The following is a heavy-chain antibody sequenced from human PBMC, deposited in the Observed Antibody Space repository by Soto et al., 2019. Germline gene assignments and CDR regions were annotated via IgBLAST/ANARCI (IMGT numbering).Heavy chain of an antibody. Sequence: SETLSLTCTVSGGSISSYYWSWIRQPPGKGLEWIGYIYYSGSTNYNPSLKSRVTISVDTSKNQFSLKLSSVTAADTAVYYCAGWKTARGGFARAFDIWGQGTMVTVSS. CDR3: AGWKTARGGFARAFDI. D-gene: IGHD1-1*01. CDR2: IYYSGST. J-gene: IGHJ3*02. V-gene: IGHV4-59*01. CDR1: GGSISSYY.